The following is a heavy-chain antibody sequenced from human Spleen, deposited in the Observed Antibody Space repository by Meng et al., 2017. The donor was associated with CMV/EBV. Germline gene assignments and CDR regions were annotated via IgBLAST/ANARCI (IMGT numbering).Heavy chain of an antibody. CDR3: AKDQSPLWLSDY. J-gene: IGHJ4*02. CDR2: ISGSGGST. D-gene: IGHD3-10*01. Sequence: LSLTCAASGFTFSSYGMHWVRQAPGKGLEWVSVISGSGGSTYYADSVKGRFTISRDNSKNTLYLQMNSLRAEDTAVYYCAKDQSPLWLSDYWGQGTLVTVSS. CDR1: GFTFSSYG. V-gene: IGHV3-23*01.